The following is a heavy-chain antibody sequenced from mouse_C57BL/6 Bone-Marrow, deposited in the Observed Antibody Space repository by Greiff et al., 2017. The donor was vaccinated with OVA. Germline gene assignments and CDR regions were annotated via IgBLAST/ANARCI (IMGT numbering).Heavy chain of an antibody. D-gene: IGHD2-10*01. V-gene: IGHV5-9-1*02. J-gene: IGHJ4*01. CDR3: TRGPPTGLPYYYAMDY. CDR1: GFTFSSYA. CDR2: ISSGGDYI. Sequence: EVMLVESGEGLVKPGGSLKLSCAASGFTFSSYAMSWVRQTPEKRLEWVAYISSGGDYIYYADTVKGRFTISRDNARNTLYLQMSSLKSEDTAMYYCTRGPPTGLPYYYAMDYWGQGTSVTVSS.